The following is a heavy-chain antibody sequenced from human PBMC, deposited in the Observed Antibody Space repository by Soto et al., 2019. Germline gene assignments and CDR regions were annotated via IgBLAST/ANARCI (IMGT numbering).Heavy chain of an antibody. J-gene: IGHJ4*02. V-gene: IGHV4-30-4*01. CDR2: IYYSGST. D-gene: IGHD3-22*01. CDR3: AIGSYYYDRSGYYPY. CDR1: GGSISSGDYY. Sequence: PSETLSLTCTVSGGSISSGDYYWSWIRQPPGKGLEWIGYIYYSGSTYYNPSLKSRVTISVDTSKNQFSLKLSSVTAADTAVYYCAIGSYYYDRSGYYPYWGQGTLVTVSS.